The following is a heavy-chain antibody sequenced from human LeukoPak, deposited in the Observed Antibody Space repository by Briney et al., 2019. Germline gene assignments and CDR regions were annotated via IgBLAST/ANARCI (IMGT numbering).Heavy chain of an antibody. Sequence: PGGSLRLSCAASGFTFSSYAMSWVRQAPGKGLEWVSAISGSGGSTYYADSVKGRFTISRDNSKNTLYLQMNSLRAEDTAVYYCAKAPSFGVVIPYYFDYWGQGTLVTVSS. CDR3: AKAPSFGVVIPYYFDY. D-gene: IGHD3-3*01. V-gene: IGHV3-23*01. J-gene: IGHJ4*02. CDR2: ISGSGGST. CDR1: GFTFSSYA.